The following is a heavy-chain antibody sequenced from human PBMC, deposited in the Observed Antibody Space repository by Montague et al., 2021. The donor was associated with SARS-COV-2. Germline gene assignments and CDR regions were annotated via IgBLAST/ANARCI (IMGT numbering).Heavy chain of an antibody. J-gene: IGHJ6*02. CDR2: IYYSGST. CDR1: DDSISSSSSY. CDR3: ARDIRIPMLIVIQGYGMDV. D-gene: IGHD3-22*01. V-gene: IGHV4-39*07. Sequence: SETLSLTCIVSDDSISSSSSYWGWIRQPPGMGLEWIGSIYYSGSTYYNPSLKSRITISVDTSKNQFSLRLTSVTAADTAVYYCARDIRIPMLIVIQGYGMDVWGQGTTVTVSS.